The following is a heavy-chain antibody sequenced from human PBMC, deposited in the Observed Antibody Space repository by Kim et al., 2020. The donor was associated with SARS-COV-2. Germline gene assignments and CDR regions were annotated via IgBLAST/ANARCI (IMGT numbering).Heavy chain of an antibody. CDR3: AKSTVTTHDAFDI. Sequence: YADSVKSRFTISRDNSKNTLYLQMNSLRAEDTAVYYCAKSTVTTHDAFDIWGQGTMVTVSS. D-gene: IGHD4-17*01. V-gene: IGHV3-33*06. J-gene: IGHJ3*02.